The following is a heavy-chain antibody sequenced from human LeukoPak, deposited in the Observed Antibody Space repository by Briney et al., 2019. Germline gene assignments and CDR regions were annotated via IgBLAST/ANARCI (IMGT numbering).Heavy chain of an antibody. CDR1: GFTFSSYG. CDR3: AKIPTNSSGWGY. J-gene: IGHJ4*02. D-gene: IGHD6-19*01. Sequence: GRSLRLSCAASGFTFSSYGMHWVRQAPGKGLEWVAVIWYDGSNKYYADSVKGRFTISRDNSKNTLCLQMNSLRAEDTAVYYCAKIPTNSSGWGYWGQGTLVTVSS. V-gene: IGHV3-33*06. CDR2: IWYDGSNK.